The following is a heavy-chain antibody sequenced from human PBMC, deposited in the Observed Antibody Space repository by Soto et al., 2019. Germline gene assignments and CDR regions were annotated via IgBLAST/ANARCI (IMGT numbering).Heavy chain of an antibody. CDR1: GGSFSGYY. D-gene: IGHD3-22*01. V-gene: IGHV4-34*01. Sequence: SETLSLTCAVYGGSFSGYYWSWIRQPPGKGLEWIGEINHSGSTNYNPSLKSRVTISVDTSKNQFSLKLSSVTAADTAVYYCAREVPYYYDSSGYYYSRVNYYFDYWGQGTLVTVSS. CDR3: AREVPYYYDSSGYYYSRVNYYFDY. CDR2: INHSGST. J-gene: IGHJ4*02.